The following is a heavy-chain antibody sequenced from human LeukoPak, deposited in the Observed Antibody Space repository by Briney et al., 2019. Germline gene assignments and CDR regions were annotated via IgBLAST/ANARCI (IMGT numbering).Heavy chain of an antibody. J-gene: IGHJ4*02. Sequence: ASVKVSCKVSGYTLTELSMHWVRQAPGKGLEWMGGFDPEDGETIYAQKFQGRVTMTEDTSTSTAYMELRSLRSDDTAVYYCARDFIAVAGSSEDYWGQGTLVTVSS. CDR3: ARDFIAVAGSSEDY. V-gene: IGHV1-24*01. D-gene: IGHD6-19*01. CDR2: FDPEDGET. CDR1: GYTLTELS.